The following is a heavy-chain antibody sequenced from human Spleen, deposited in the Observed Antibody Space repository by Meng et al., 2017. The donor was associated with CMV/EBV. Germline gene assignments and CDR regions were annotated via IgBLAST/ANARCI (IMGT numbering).Heavy chain of an antibody. V-gene: IGHV4-34*01. J-gene: IGHJ6*02. D-gene: IGHD2-15*01. Sequence: GSLRLSCAVYGGSFSGYYWSWIRQPPGKGLEWIGEINHSGSTNYNPSLKSRVTISVDTSKNQFSLKLSSVTAADTAVYYCARVGSLQYYYYYYGMDVWGQGTTVTVSS. CDR2: INHSGST. CDR3: ARVGSLQYYYYYYGMDV. CDR1: GGSFSGYY.